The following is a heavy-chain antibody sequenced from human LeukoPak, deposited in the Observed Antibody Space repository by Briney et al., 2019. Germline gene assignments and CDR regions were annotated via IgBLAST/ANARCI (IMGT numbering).Heavy chain of an antibody. J-gene: IGHJ6*02. CDR3: ASGKSGFSYGYEVHYYYGMDV. CDR2: INYSGST. CDR1: GGSISSYY. V-gene: IGHV4-59*08. Sequence: SETLSLTCTVSGGSISSYYWSWIRQPSGKGLEWIGYINYSGSTNYNPSLKSRVTISVDTSKNQFSLKLSSVTASDTAVYYCASGKSGFSYGYEVHYYYGMDVWAKGPRSPSP. D-gene: IGHD5-18*01.